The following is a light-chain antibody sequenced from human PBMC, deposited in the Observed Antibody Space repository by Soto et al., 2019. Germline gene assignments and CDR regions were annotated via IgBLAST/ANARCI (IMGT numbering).Light chain of an antibody. Sequence: QSALTQPASVSGSPGQSITISCTGSSSDVGGYNYVSWYQQHPGKVPKLMIHDVSDRPSGVSNRFSGSKSGNTASLTISGLQAEDEADYYCSSYTTSSTVIFGGGTKLTVL. CDR2: DVS. CDR1: SSDVGGYNY. CDR3: SSYTTSSTVI. V-gene: IGLV2-14*03. J-gene: IGLJ2*01.